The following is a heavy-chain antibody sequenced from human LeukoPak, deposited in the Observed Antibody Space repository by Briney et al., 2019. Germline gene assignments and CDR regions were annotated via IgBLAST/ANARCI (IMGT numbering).Heavy chain of an antibody. CDR1: GGSFSHYY. J-gene: IGHJ6*03. CDR3: ARRWNYGRNYYIDV. Sequence: SETLSLTCAVYGGSFSHYYWSWIRQSPRMGLEWIAEINDGGTINYNPSLMSRVTISLDKSKNQFSLKLSSATAADTAVYYCARRWNYGRNYYIDVWGKGATVRVSS. CDR2: INDGGTI. D-gene: IGHD1-7*01. V-gene: IGHV4-34*01.